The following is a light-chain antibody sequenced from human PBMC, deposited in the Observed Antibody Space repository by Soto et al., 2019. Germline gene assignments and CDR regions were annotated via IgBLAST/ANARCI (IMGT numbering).Light chain of an antibody. Sequence: DIQMTESPSLVAPSVGRSLTITCRASQGISSWLAWYQQKPGKDPKILIYAESTLQSGVQSRFSGSGSGTDFTLTISRLEPEDFAVYYCPQYGSSGTLGTGTKLDIK. CDR3: PQYGSSGT. CDR2: AES. J-gene: IGKJ3*01. V-gene: IGKV1-12*01. CDR1: QGISSW.